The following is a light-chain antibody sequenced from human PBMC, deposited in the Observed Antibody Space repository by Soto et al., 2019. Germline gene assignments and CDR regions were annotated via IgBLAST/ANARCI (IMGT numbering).Light chain of an antibody. CDR2: GAS. J-gene: IGKJ1*01. V-gene: IGKV3-20*01. CDR3: QQYGSSRWT. CDR1: QSVTNDY. Sequence: EIVLTQSPGTLSLSPGERATLSCRASQSVTNDYLAWYQQKPGQAPRLLIYGASSRATGIPDRFSGSGSGTDFTLTISRLEPEDFAVYYCQQYGSSRWTFDQGTKVEIK.